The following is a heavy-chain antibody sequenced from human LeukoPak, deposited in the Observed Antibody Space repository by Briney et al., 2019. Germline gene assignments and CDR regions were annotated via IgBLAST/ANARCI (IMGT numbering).Heavy chain of an antibody. D-gene: IGHD3-10*01. V-gene: IGHV4-39*01. CDR3: ARIYGLYYYYYMDV. CDR2: IYYSGST. CDR1: GGSISSSSYY. J-gene: IGHJ6*03. Sequence: SETLSLTCTVSGGSISSSSYYWGWIRQPPGKGLEWIGSIYYSGSTYYNPSLKSRVTISVDTSKNQFSLKLSSVTAADTAVYYCARIYGLYYYYYMDVWGKGTTVTVSS.